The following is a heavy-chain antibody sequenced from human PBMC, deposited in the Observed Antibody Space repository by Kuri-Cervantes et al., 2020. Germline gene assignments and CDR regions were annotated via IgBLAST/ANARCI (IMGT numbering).Heavy chain of an antibody. V-gene: IGHV3-30*18. J-gene: IGHJ4*02. Sequence: GESLKISCAASGFTFSSYGMHWVRQAPGKGLEWVAVISYDGSNKYYADSVKGRFTISRDNSKNTLYLQMNSLRAEDTAVYYCAKDMDSHGGPFDYWGQGTLVTVSS. CDR1: GFTFSSYG. CDR3: AKDMDSHGGPFDY. D-gene: IGHD5-18*01. CDR2: ISYDGSNK.